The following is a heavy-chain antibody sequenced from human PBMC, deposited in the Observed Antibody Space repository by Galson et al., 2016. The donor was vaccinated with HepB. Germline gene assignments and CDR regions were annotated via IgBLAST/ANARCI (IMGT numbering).Heavy chain of an antibody. CDR3: ARSSLAAIFAYFDF. CDR2: INADNDDT. J-gene: IGHJ4*02. V-gene: IGHV1-3*01. Sequence: SVKVSCKASGYTFTSYGISWVRQAPGQRLEWMGWINADNDDTKYSHDFQARVTISSDTSASTVYMELSSLRSEDTALYYCARSSLAAIFAYFDFWGQGTLVTVSS. CDR1: GYTFTSYG. D-gene: IGHD2-2*01.